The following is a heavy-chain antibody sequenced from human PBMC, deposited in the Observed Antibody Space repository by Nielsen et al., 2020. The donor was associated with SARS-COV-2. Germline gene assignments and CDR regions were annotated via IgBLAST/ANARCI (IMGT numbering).Heavy chain of an antibody. J-gene: IGHJ5*01. V-gene: IGHV4-31*02. CDR3: ARVAVDKTTRSRWFDI. CDR2: IPYSGRT. CDR1: GGSITYGGYY. Sequence: SESLSLTCTAHGGSITYGGYYWSRIRQHSGKGPEWFRLIPYSGRTYFNPSLASPASISLETSQNQSSLRLTSMTAANTTVYYCARVAVDKTTRSRWFDIWGQGSQVTVAS. D-gene: IGHD6-19*01.